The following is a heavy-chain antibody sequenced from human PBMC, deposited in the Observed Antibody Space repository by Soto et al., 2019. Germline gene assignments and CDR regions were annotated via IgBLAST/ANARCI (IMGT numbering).Heavy chain of an antibody. V-gene: IGHV2-26*01. CDR3: ARIPHHPRQLYIQYYFKG. D-gene: IGHD5-18*01. J-gene: IGHJ4*02. CDR2: IFSNDEK. Sequence: SGPTLVNPTETLTLTCTVSGFSLSNSRMGVSWIRQPPGKALEWHAHIFSNDEKSYSTSLKSRLTISKDTSKSQVVLTMTNMDPADTATYYCARIPHHPRQLYIQYYFKGWGQGTLVTVSS. CDR1: GFSLSNSRMG.